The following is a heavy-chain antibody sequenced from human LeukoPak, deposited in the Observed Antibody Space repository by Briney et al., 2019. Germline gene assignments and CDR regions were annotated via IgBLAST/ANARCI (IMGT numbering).Heavy chain of an antibody. CDR1: GFTFGSYS. V-gene: IGHV3-21*01. CDR2: ISSSSSYI. Sequence: GGSLRLSCAASGFTFGSYSMNWVRQAPGKGLEWVSSISSSSSYIYYADSVKGRFTISRDNAKNSLYLQMNSLRAEDTAVYYCARPAGYNWFDPWGQGTLVTVSS. D-gene: IGHD6-19*01. CDR3: ARPAGYNWFDP. J-gene: IGHJ5*02.